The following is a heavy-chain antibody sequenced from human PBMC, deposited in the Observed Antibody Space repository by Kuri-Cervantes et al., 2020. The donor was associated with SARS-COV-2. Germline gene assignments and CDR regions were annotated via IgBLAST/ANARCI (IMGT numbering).Heavy chain of an antibody. CDR2: IYHSGST. D-gene: IGHD6-6*01. J-gene: IGHJ6*02. V-gene: IGHV4-39*01. CDR3: ARQGHSSSSRYYYGMDV. CDR1: GGSISSSSYY. Sequence: GSLRLSCTVSGGSISSSSYYWGWIRQPPGKGLEWIGEIYHSGSTNYNPSLKSRVTISVDKSKNQFSLKLSSVTAADTAVYYCARQGHSSSSRYYYGMDVWGQGTTVTVSS.